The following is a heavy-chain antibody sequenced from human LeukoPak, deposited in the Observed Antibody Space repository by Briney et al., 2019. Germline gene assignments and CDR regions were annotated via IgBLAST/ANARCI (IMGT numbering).Heavy chain of an antibody. CDR3: AKDTARVGSGSDFDY. D-gene: IGHD3-10*01. CDR2: ISSSGSTI. Sequence: GGSLRLSCAASGFTFSSYEMNWVRQAPGKGLEWVSYISSSGSTIYYADSLKGRFTISRDNAKNSLYLQMNSLRAEDTALYYCAKDTARVGSGSDFDYWGQGTLVTVSS. CDR1: GFTFSSYE. J-gene: IGHJ4*02. V-gene: IGHV3-48*03.